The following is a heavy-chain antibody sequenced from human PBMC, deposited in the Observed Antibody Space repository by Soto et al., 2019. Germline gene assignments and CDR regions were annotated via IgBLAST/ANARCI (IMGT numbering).Heavy chain of an antibody. Sequence: QVQLVESGGGVVQPGRSLRLSCAASGFTFSSYAMHWVRQAPGKGLEWVAVISYDGSNKYYADSVKGRFTISRDNSKNTMYLQMNCLRAEDTAVYYCARHLDYWGQGTLVTVSS. J-gene: IGHJ4*02. CDR3: ARHLDY. V-gene: IGHV3-30-3*01. CDR1: GFTFSSYA. CDR2: ISYDGSNK.